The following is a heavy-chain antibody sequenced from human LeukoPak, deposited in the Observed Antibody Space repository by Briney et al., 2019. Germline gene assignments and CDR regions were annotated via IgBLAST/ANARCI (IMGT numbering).Heavy chain of an antibody. J-gene: IGHJ3*02. CDR3: TASAVAGGFDI. CDR2: ISSSGSTI. D-gene: IGHD6-19*01. V-gene: IGHV3-48*03. Sequence: PGGSLRLSCAASGFTFSSYEMNWVRQAPGKGLEWVSYISSSGSTIYYADSVKGRFTISRDNAKNSLYLQMNSLKTEDTGIYFCTASAVAGGFDIWGQGTMVTVSS. CDR1: GFTFSSYE.